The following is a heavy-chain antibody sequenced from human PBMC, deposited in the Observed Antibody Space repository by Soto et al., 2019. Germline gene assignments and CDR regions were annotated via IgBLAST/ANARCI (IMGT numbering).Heavy chain of an antibody. V-gene: IGHV3-30-3*01. J-gene: IGHJ4*02. CDR3: ARGSQAQYYFDY. Sequence: QVQLVESGGGVVPPGRSLRLSCAASGFTFSSYAMHWVRQAPGKGLEWVAVISYDGSNKYYADSVKGRFTISRDNSKNTLYLQMNSLRAEDTAVYYCARGSQAQYYFDYWGQGTLVTVSS. CDR2: ISYDGSNK. CDR1: GFTFSSYA. D-gene: IGHD4-4*01.